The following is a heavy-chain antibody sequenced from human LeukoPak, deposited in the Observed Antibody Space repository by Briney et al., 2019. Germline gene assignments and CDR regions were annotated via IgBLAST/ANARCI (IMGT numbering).Heavy chain of an antibody. J-gene: IGHJ4*02. V-gene: IGHV1-2*02. CDR3: ARSGGTSGPELDY. D-gene: IGHD3-3*01. Sequence: ESSVKVSFKTSVYTFTDYYMHWVRQAPRQGLAWMGWINPNSGGTNYARKFQGRLTMTRDTSINTVYMELSRMTSDDTAVYYCARSGGTSGPELDYWGQGSLIIVSS. CDR2: INPNSGGT. CDR1: VYTFTDYY.